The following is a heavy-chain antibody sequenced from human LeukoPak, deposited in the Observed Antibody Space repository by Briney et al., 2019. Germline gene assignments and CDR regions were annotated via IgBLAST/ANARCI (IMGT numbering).Heavy chain of an antibody. CDR2: ISGSGSST. Sequence: GGSLRLSCAASGFTFSSYAMNWVRQAPGKGLEWVSTISGSGSSTYYADSVKGRFTISRDNSKNTLYLQMNSLRAEDTAVYYCAKGVTMVRELIYGMDVWGQGTTVTVSS. CDR3: AKGVTMVRELIYGMDV. D-gene: IGHD3-10*01. V-gene: IGHV3-23*01. CDR1: GFTFSSYA. J-gene: IGHJ6*02.